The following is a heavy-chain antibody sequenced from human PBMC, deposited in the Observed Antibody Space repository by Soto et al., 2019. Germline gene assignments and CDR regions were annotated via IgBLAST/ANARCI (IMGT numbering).Heavy chain of an antibody. CDR2: IWYDGSDK. CDR3: STLWGFDFDY. CDR1: GFTFSTYG. J-gene: IGHJ4*02. Sequence: QVQLVESGGGVVQPGRSLRLSCATSGFTFSTYGFHWVRQAPGKGLVWVAVIWYDGSDKFYADSVKGRFTISRDNTKNTLYLQVNCLTAEDTAVYYCSTLWGFDFDYWGQGTLVTVSS. D-gene: IGHD3-16*01. V-gene: IGHV3-33*01.